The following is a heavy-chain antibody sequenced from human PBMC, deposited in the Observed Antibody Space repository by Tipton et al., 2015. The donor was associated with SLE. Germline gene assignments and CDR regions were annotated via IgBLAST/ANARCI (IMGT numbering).Heavy chain of an antibody. CDR2: IYYSGST. J-gene: IGHJ6*03. Sequence: TLSLTCTVSVGSISSYYWSWIRQPPGKGLEWIGYIYYSGSTNYNPSLKSRVTISVDTSKNQFSLKLSSVTAADTAVYYCARGYYYMDVWGKGTTVTVSS. CDR1: VGSISSYY. CDR3: ARGYYYMDV. V-gene: IGHV4-59*01.